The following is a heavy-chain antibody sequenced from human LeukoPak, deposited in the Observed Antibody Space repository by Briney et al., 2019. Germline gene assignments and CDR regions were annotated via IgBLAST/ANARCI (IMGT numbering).Heavy chain of an antibody. CDR1: GFTFSSYS. Sequence: GGSLRLSCAASGFTFSSYSMNWVRQAPGKGLEWVSSISSSSSYIYYADSVKGRFTISRDNAKNSLYLQMNSLRAEDTAVYYCARVLPDTSGAIAYWGQGTLVTVSS. J-gene: IGHJ4*02. CDR3: ARVLPDTSGAIAY. D-gene: IGHD3-22*01. V-gene: IGHV3-21*01. CDR2: ISSSSSYI.